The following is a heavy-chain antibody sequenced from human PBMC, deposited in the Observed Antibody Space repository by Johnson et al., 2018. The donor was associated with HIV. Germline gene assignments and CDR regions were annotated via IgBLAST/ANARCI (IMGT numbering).Heavy chain of an antibody. CDR1: GFTFADYG. CDR2: IAHDESIT. V-gene: IGHV3-30*02. Sequence: QMLLVESGGGVVQPGGSLRLSCAASGFTFADYGMHWVRQPPGKGLEWVAFIAHDESITHYADSVKGRFTMSRDNSKNTLYLQMNSLRAENHCANFLIGAFDIWGQGTMVTVSS. J-gene: IGHJ3*02. CDR3: IGAFDI. D-gene: IGHD4/OR15-4a*01.